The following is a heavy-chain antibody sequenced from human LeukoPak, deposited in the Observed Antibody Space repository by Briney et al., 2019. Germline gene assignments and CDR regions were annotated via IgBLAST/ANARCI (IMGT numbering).Heavy chain of an antibody. CDR2: TFYRSKWYN. Sequence: SQTLSLTCAISGDSVSSNSAVWNWIRQSPSRGLEWLGRTFYRSKWYNDYALSVKGRISINPDTSKNQFSLQLDSVTPDDTAVYYCARVHSSNWYWGNWFDPWGQGTLVTVSS. V-gene: IGHV6-1*01. D-gene: IGHD1-1*01. CDR3: ARVHSSNWYWGNWFDP. J-gene: IGHJ5*02. CDR1: GDSVSSNSAV.